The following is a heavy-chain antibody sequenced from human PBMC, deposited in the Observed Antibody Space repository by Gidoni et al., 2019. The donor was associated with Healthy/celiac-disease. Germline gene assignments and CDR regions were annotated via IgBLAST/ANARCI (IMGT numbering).Heavy chain of an antibody. Sequence: QVQLVESGGGVVQPGRSLRASWSASGVPFRSYAMHWARQAPGQGLGWVAVISYDGSNKYYADSVKGRFTISIDNSKNTLYLQMNILRAEDTAVYYCARVRLESYYYYGMDVWGQGTTVTVSS. V-gene: IGHV3-30-3*01. CDR1: GVPFRSYA. D-gene: IGHD1-1*01. CDR2: ISYDGSNK. J-gene: IGHJ6*02. CDR3: ARVRLESYYYYGMDV.